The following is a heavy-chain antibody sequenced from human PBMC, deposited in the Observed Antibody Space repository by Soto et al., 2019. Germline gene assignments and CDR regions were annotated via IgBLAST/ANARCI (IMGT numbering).Heavy chain of an antibody. CDR1: GDGVSSNSAA. V-gene: IGHV6-1*01. D-gene: IGHD5-12*01. Sequence: SQTVSLTCAISGDGVSSNSAAWSWRRQSPSRGLEWLGRTYYRSKWYNDYAVSVKSRITINPDTSKNQFSLQLNSVTTADTAVYYCARRRASAYGGNHHPYYFDRCGQAALVTVSS. CDR2: TYYRSKWYN. J-gene: IGHJ4*02. CDR3: ARRRASAYGGNHHPYYFDR.